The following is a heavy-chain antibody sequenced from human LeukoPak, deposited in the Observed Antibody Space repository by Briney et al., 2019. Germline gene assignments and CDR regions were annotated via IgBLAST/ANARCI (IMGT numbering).Heavy chain of an antibody. CDR1: GGSISSNYY. J-gene: IGHJ4*02. Sequence: SETLSLTCTVSGGSISSNYYWGWFRQPPGRGLEWIGSIHYGGITYYNPSLKSRVTISVDTFKNHFSLNLSSVTAADTAVYYCARDRCGGDCYDYWGQGTLVTVSS. D-gene: IGHD2-21*01. CDR2: IHYGGIT. CDR3: ARDRCGGDCYDY. V-gene: IGHV4-39*02.